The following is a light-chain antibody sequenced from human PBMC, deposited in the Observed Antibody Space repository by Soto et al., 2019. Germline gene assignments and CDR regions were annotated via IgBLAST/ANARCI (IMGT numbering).Light chain of an antibody. Sequence: EIVLTQSPGTLSLSPGDRATLSCRASQSVTSSYFGWFQQKPGQAPGLLIYDATSRATGIPDRFSGSGSGRDFTLTINRLEPEDVAVYSCLHYGSSPLTFGRGTKLEIK. CDR2: DAT. J-gene: IGKJ4*01. CDR3: LHYGSSPLT. CDR1: QSVTSSY. V-gene: IGKV3-20*01.